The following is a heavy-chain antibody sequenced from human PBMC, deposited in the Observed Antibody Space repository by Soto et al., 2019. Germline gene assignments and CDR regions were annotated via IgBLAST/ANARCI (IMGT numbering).Heavy chain of an antibody. CDR3: ARGPDYGDYESHFDY. CDR1: GFTFSSYE. V-gene: IGHV3-48*03. D-gene: IGHD4-17*01. Sequence: EVQLVESGGGLVQPGGSLRLSCAASGFTFSSYEMNWVRQAPGKGLEWVSYISSSGSTIYYADSVKGRFTISRDNAKNSLYLQMNSLRAEDTAVYYCARGPDYGDYESHFDYWGQGTLVTVSS. CDR2: ISSSGSTI. J-gene: IGHJ4*02.